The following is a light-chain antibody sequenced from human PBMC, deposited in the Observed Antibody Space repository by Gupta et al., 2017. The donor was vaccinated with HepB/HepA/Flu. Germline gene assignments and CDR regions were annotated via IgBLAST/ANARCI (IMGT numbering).Light chain of an antibody. J-gene: IGLJ2*01. V-gene: IGLV1-36*01. CDR1: AFNIGNNA. Sequence: QSVLTQPPSVSEAPRHRVTISCSGSAFNIGNNAVNWYQQFPGKAPKLLIYYDNLLPSGVSDRFSGSKSGTSASLAISGLQSKDEADYYCAAWDDSLNGMVFGGGTKVTVL. CDR2: YDN. CDR3: AAWDDSLNGMV.